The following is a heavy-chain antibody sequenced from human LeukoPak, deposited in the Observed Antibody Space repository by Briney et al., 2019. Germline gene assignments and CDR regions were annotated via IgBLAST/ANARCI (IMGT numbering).Heavy chain of an antibody. CDR2: ISNDSVDK. D-gene: IGHD3-3*01. V-gene: IGHV3-11*04. CDR3: ARRDWVSGAVRAFDI. J-gene: IGHJ3*02. Sequence: PGGSLRLSCVGSGFSFSDYYMSWIRQAPGKGLEWVSYISNDSVDKYYVDSVRGRFTISRDNAKKSMYLQMSGLRVEDTAVYYCARRDWVSGAVRAFDIWGQGAMGTVSS. CDR1: GFSFSDYY.